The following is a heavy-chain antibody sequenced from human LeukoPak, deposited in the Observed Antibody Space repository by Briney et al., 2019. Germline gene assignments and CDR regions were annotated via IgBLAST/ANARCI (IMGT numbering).Heavy chain of an antibody. CDR2: ISRSSSYI. CDR3: ARVRVGYYDSSGLDY. Sequence: PGGSLRLSCAASGFTFSSYSMNWVRQAPGKGLEWVSSISRSSSYIYYADSVKGRFTISRDNAKNSLYLQMNSLRAEDTAVYYCARVRVGYYDSSGLDYWGQGTLVTVSS. CDR1: GFTFSSYS. J-gene: IGHJ4*02. V-gene: IGHV3-21*01. D-gene: IGHD3-22*01.